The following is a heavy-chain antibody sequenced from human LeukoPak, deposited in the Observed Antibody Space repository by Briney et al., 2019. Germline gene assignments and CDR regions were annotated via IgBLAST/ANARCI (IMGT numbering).Heavy chain of an antibody. V-gene: IGHV1-18*01. Sequence: ASVKVSCKASGYTFTSYGISWVRQAPGQGLEWMGWISAYSLNTNYAQNFQGRVTMTTDTSTSTAYMELRSLRSDDTAVYYCARARNTVTTGAFDYWGQGTLVTVSS. D-gene: IGHD4-17*01. CDR2: ISAYSLNT. J-gene: IGHJ4*02. CDR1: GYTFTSYG. CDR3: ARARNTVTTGAFDY.